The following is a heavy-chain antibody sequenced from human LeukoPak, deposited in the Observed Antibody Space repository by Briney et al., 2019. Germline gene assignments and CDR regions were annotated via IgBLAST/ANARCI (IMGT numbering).Heavy chain of an antibody. CDR1: GFTFSTYA. Sequence: SGGSLRLSCGASGFTFSTYAMSWVRQAPGKGLEWVSLIGASGESTYYADSVKGRFTISRDNSKNTLSLQMNSLRVEDTAMYFCAKDIQLSTWGLGTMVTVSS. CDR3: AKDIQLST. CDR2: IGASGEST. J-gene: IGHJ3*01. V-gene: IGHV3-23*01. D-gene: IGHD5-24*01.